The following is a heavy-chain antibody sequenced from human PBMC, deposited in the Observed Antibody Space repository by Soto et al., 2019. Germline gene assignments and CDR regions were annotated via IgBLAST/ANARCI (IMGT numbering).Heavy chain of an antibody. CDR3: ARVGNYGSGSYDAFDI. CDR1: GFTFSSYA. Sequence: QVQLVESGGGVVQPGRSLRLSCAASGFTFSSYAMHWVRQAPGKGLEWVAVISYDGSNKYYADSVKGRFTISRDNSKNTLNLQMNSLRAEDMAVYYCARVGNYGSGSYDAFDIWGQGTMVTVSS. V-gene: IGHV3-30-3*01. D-gene: IGHD3-10*01. J-gene: IGHJ3*02. CDR2: ISYDGSNK.